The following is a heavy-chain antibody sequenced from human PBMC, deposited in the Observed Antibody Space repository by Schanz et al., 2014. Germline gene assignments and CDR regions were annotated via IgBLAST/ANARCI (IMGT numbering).Heavy chain of an antibody. CDR3: VREVGAAAGLAWGLDY. Sequence: EVLLVDSGGGLVQPGGSLRLSCGASGFTFSAHAMSWVRQAPGKGPEWFSAISGSGRDTYYAASVKGRFTISRDNAKSSVYLQMNSLRAEDTAVYYCVREVGAAAGLAWGLDYWGRGTLVTVSS. V-gene: IGHV3-23*04. CDR1: GFTFSAHA. D-gene: IGHD6-13*01. CDR2: ISGSGRDT. J-gene: IGHJ4*02.